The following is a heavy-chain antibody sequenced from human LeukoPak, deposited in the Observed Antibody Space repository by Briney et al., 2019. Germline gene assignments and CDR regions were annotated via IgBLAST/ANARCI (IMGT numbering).Heavy chain of an antibody. Sequence: SETPSLTCNVSGGSISSHYWSWIRQPPGKGLEWIGYIHYRGDTNYYPSLKSRIAISIDSSKTQFSLRLSSVTAADTAIYYCARSRGSTNTHYGLLFDIWGLGTLVTVSS. J-gene: IGHJ4*02. CDR3: ARSRGSTNTHYGLLFDI. CDR1: GGSISSHY. D-gene: IGHD4-17*01. V-gene: IGHV4-59*11. CDR2: IHYRGDT.